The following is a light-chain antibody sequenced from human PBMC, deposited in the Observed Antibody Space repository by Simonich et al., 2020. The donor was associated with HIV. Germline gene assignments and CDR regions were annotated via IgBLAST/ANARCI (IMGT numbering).Light chain of an antibody. J-gene: IGKJ3*01. CDR2: LGS. V-gene: IGKV2-28*01. CDR3: MQTLQTRT. CDR1: QSLLHSNGYTY. Sequence: DIVMTQSPLSLPVTPGEPASISCRSSQSLLHSNGYTYLDWYLQKPGQSPQLLIYLGSNRASGVPDRFSGSGSGTEYTLRISRVEAEDVGVYYCMQTLQTRTFGPGTKVEIK.